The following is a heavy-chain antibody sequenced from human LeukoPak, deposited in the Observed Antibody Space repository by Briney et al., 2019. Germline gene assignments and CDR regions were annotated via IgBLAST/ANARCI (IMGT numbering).Heavy chain of an antibody. D-gene: IGHD5-12*01. V-gene: IGHV1-18*01. CDR3: ARDPSNTKYLRGYHDY. J-gene: IGHJ4*02. CDR2: ISCFNRDT. CDR1: GYTFNKYG. Sequence: ASVKVSCQASGYTFNKYGISSVRQAPGQGLEWMGWISCFNRDTRYAQKFQGRVTMTTNTSTSTVHMELRSLRSDDTAVYYCARDPSNTKYLRGYHDYWGQGALVTVSS.